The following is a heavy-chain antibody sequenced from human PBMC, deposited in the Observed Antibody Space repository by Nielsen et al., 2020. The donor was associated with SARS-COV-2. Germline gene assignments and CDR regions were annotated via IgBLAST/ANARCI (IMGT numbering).Heavy chain of an antibody. V-gene: IGHV1-3*04. CDR2: INSDSGNT. J-gene: IGHJ4*02. CDR3: ARSRGCSATSCFFDY. CDR1: VYSFTAYA. Sequence: ASVKVSCQASVYSFTAYAIHSVRQDPAQSLEWMGWINSDSGNTKYSQKFRGRVTITRDTSASTAYMELSGLSSEDTAVYYCARSRGCSATSCFFDYWGQGALVTVSS. D-gene: IGHD2-2*01.